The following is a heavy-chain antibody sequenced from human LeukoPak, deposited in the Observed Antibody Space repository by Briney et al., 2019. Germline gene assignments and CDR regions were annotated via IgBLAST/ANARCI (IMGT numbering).Heavy chain of an antibody. V-gene: IGHV4-59*01. J-gene: IGHJ4*02. CDR2: IHYGGST. CDR3: ARVRDRSSYFYDLDS. Sequence: SETLSLTCAVSGGSISNYYWSWLRQPPGKGLEWVVCIHYGGSTNYNPSLKSRGTISVDTAKNQCTLKLSSVTAADTAVYYCARVRDRSSYFYDLDSWGQGTLVTVSS. CDR1: GGSISNYY. D-gene: IGHD3-22*01.